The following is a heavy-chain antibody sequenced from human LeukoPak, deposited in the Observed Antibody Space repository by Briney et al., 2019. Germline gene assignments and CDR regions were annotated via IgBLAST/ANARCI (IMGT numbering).Heavy chain of an antibody. D-gene: IGHD3-22*01. V-gene: IGHV3-23*01. Sequence: GGSLRLSCAASGFTFSSYAMSWVRQAPGKGLEWVSAISGSGGSTYYADSVKGPFTISRDNSKNTLYLQMNSLRAEDTAVYYCAKDRVLGYYDSSGYHTDYWGQGTLVTVSS. CDR1: GFTFSSYA. J-gene: IGHJ4*02. CDR2: ISGSGGST. CDR3: AKDRVLGYYDSSGYHTDY.